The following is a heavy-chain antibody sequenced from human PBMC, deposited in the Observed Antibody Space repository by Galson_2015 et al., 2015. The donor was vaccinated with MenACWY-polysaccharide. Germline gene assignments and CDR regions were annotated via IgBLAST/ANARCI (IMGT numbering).Heavy chain of an antibody. CDR2: IKQDGSAR. V-gene: IGHV3-7*03. D-gene: IGHD1-26*01. J-gene: IGHJ3*01. Sequence: SLRLSCAASGFTFSAFWMTWVRQAPGKGLEWVANIKQDGSARFYLDSVKGRFTISRDNAKNSLYLQMNNLRAEDTAVYYCARSTGWEAESWGRGTMVTVSS. CDR1: GFTFSAFW. CDR3: ARSTGWEAES.